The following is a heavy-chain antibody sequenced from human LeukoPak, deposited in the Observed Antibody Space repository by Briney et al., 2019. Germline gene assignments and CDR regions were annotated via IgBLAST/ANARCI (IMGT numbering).Heavy chain of an antibody. CDR2: ISYDGSNK. V-gene: IGHV3-30*04. CDR3: ARDPGGGWLQT. J-gene: IGHJ5*02. CDR1: GFTFNNYA. Sequence: GGSLRLSCAASGFTFNNYAMHWDRQAQGKGLEWVAIISYDGSNKYYADSVKGRFTISRDNAKNSLYLQMNSLRAEDTAVYYCARDPGGGWLQTWGQGTLVTVSS. D-gene: IGHD5-24*01.